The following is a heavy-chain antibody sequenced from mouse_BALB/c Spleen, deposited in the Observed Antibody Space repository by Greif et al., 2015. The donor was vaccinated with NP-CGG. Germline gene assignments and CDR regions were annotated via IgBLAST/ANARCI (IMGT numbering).Heavy chain of an antibody. CDR2: IDPSDSET. V-gene: IGHV1S127*01. Sequence: QVQLQQSGPQLVRPGASVKISCKASGYSFTSYWMHWVKQRPGQGLEWIGMIDPSDSETRLNQKFKDKATLTVDKSSSTAYMQLSSPTSEDSAVYYCAREKEMITTGYAMDYWGQGTSVTVSS. CDR3: AREKEMITTGYAMDY. CDR1: GYSFTSYW. D-gene: IGHD2-4*01. J-gene: IGHJ4*01.